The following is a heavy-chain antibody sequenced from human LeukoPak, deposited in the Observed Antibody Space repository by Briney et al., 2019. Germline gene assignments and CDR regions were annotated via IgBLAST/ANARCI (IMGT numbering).Heavy chain of an antibody. Sequence: PSETLSLTCTVSGGSISSSSYYWGWIRQPPGKGLEWIGSIYYSGSTYYNPSLKSRVTISVDTSKNQFSLKLSSVTAADTAVYYCARHIEQQLVRLNWFDPWGQGTLVTVSS. CDR1: GGSISSSSYY. CDR2: IYYSGST. J-gene: IGHJ5*02. CDR3: ARHIEQQLVRLNWFDP. D-gene: IGHD6-13*01. V-gene: IGHV4-39*01.